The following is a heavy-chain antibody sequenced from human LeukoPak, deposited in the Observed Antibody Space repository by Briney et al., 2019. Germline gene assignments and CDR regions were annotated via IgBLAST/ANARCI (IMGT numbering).Heavy chain of an antibody. CDR2: IIPIFGIA. V-gene: IGHV1-69*04. D-gene: IGHD2-2*01. CDR1: GGTFSSYA. Sequence: SVKVSCKASGGTFSSYAISWVRQAPGQGLEWMGRIIPIFGIANYAQKFQGRVTITADKSTSTAYMELSGLRSEDTAVYYCARVGYCSSTSCYSYYYYYGMDVWGQGTTVTVSS. CDR3: ARVGYCSSTSCYSYYYYYGMDV. J-gene: IGHJ6*02.